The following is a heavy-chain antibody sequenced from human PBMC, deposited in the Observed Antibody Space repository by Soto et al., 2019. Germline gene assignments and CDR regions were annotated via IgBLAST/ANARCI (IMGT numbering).Heavy chain of an antibody. Sequence: SETLSLTCTVSGGSISSGGYYWSWIRQHPGKGLEWIGYIYYSGSTYYNPSLKSRVTISVDTSKNQFSLKLSSVTAADTAVYYSARTIAARPYPPTYYGMDVWGQGTTVTVSS. V-gene: IGHV4-31*03. CDR1: GGSISSGGYY. CDR2: IYYSGST. CDR3: ARTIAARPYPPTYYGMDV. J-gene: IGHJ6*02. D-gene: IGHD6-6*01.